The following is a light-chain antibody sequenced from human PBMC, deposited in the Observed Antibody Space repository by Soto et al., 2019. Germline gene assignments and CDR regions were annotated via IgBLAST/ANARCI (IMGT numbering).Light chain of an antibody. CDR2: EVN. Sequence: QSALTQPASVSGSPGQSITISCTGTSSDVGGYNYVSWYQQHPGKAPKLMISEVNNRPSGVSNRFSGSKFGNTASLTISGLQAEDEADYYCSSYTSSSTPVFGGGTQLTVL. CDR3: SSYTSSSTPV. V-gene: IGLV2-14*01. CDR1: SSDVGGYNY. J-gene: IGLJ3*02.